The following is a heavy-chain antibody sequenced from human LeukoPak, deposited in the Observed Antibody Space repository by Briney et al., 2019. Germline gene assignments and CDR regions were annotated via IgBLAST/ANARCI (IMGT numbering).Heavy chain of an antibody. V-gene: IGHV4-61*02. CDR3: ARAPPRVGAHFDY. D-gene: IGHD1-26*01. CDR1: GGSISSGSYY. J-gene: IGHJ4*02. CDR2: IYTSGST. Sequence: SQTLSLTCTVSGGSISSGSYYWSWIRQPAGKGLEWIGRIYTSGSTNYNPSLKSRVTISVDTSKNQFSLKLSSVTAADTAVYYCARAPPRVGAHFDYWGQGTLVTVSS.